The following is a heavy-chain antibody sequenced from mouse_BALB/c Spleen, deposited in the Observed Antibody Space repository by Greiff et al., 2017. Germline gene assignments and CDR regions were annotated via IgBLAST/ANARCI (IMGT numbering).Heavy chain of an antibody. CDR3: ARGDYGNPFDY. J-gene: IGHJ2*01. Sequence: VQLQQSGAELVKPGASVKLSCKASGYTFTSYYMYWVKQRPGQGLEWIGEINPSNGGTNFNEKFKSKATLTVDKSSSTAYMQLSSLTSEDSAVYYCARGDYGNPFDYWGQGTTLTVSS. CDR2: INPSNGGT. CDR1: GYTFTSYY. V-gene: IGHV1S81*02. D-gene: IGHD2-1*01.